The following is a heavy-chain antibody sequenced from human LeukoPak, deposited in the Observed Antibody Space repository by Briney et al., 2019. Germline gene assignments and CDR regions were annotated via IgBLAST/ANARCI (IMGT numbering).Heavy chain of an antibody. D-gene: IGHD6-6*01. CDR3: AREPDGRGQLADY. Sequence: SVKVSCKASGGTFSSYAISWVRQAPGQGLEWMGRIIPILGIANYAQKFQSRVTITADKSTSTAYMELSSLRSGDTAVYYCAREPDGRGQLADYWGQGTLVTVSS. V-gene: IGHV1-69*04. CDR1: GGTFSSYA. J-gene: IGHJ4*02. CDR2: IIPILGIA.